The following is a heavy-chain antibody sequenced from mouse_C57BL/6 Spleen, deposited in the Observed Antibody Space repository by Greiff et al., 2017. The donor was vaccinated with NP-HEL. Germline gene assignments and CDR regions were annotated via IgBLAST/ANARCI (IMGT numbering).Heavy chain of an antibody. D-gene: IGHD2-4*01. CDR2: ISSGSSTI. J-gene: IGHJ1*03. CDR1: GFTFSDYG. Sequence: EVKLMESGGGLVKPGGSLKLSCAASGFTFSDYGMHWVRQAPEKGLEWVAYISSGSSTIYYADTVKGRFTISRDNAKNTLFLQMTSLRSEDTAMYYCARIYYDYDGVYWYFDVWGTGTTVTVSS. CDR3: ARIYYDYDGVYWYFDV. V-gene: IGHV5-17*01.